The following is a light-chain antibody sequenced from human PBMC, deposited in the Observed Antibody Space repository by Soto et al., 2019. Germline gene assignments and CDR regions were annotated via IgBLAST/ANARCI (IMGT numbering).Light chain of an antibody. V-gene: IGLV1-40*01. CDR2: GNS. CDR1: SSNIGAGYD. CDR3: QSYDSSIYV. J-gene: IGLJ1*01. Sequence: QSVLTQPPSVSGAPGQRVTISCTGSSSNIGAGYDVHWYQQLPGTAPKLLIYGNSNRPSGVPDRFSGSKSGTSASLAITGLQAEDGADYYCQSYDSSIYVFGTGTKVTVL.